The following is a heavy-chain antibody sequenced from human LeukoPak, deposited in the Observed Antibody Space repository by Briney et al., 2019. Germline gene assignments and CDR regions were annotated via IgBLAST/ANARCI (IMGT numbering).Heavy chain of an antibody. CDR2: ISYDGSNK. CDR3: ARDAGLMGYDSSGYYFDAFDI. V-gene: IGHV3-30-3*01. D-gene: IGHD3-22*01. CDR1: GFTFSSYA. J-gene: IGHJ3*02. Sequence: PGGSLRLSCAASGFTFSSYAMHWVRQAPGKGLEWVAVISYDGSNKYYADSVKGRFTIARDNSKNTLYLQMNSLTAADTAVYYCARDAGLMGYDSSGYYFDAFDIWGQGTMVTVSS.